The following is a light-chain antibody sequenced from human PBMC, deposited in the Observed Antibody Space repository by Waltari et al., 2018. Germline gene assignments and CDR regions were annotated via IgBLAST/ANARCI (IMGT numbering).Light chain of an antibody. CDR3: ASYTSANTVL. CDR1: RRDIGYYNF. V-gene: IGLV2-14*03. CDR2: DVS. J-gene: IGLJ2*01. Sequence: QSGLTQPASVSGSPGQSITLSSTGTRRDIGYYNFVPWYQQHPGKAPKLVIFDVSRWPSGVSHRFSGSKSGNTASLTISGLQAEDEAAYYCASYTSANTVLFGGGTKVTVL.